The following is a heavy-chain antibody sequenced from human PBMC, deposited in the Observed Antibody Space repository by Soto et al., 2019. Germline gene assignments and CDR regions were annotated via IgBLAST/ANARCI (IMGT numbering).Heavy chain of an antibody. CDR1: GYTFTDYD. J-gene: IGHJ4*02. V-gene: IGHV1-8*02. Sequence: QVQLMKSGAEVRKPGASVKVSCKASGYTFTDYDINWVRQATGQGLEWLGWMTPKSGYTGYAQKFQGRVTLTRDTSRGTAYMELSSLTSEDTAVYYCTRNLYNTGDFDHWGQGPLVTVSS. CDR2: MTPKSGYT. CDR3: TRNLYNTGDFDH. D-gene: IGHD1-20*01.